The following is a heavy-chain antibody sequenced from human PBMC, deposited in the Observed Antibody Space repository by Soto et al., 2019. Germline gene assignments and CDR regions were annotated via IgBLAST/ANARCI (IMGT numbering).Heavy chain of an antibody. CDR1: GYTFTSYA. Sequence: ASVKVSCKASGYTFTSYAMHWVRQAPGQRLEWMGWINAGNGNTKYSQKFQGRVTITRDTSASTAYMELSSLRSEDTAVYYCVRADFWSFYYTDVDYYYGMDVWGQGTTVTVSS. D-gene: IGHD3-3*01. CDR2: INAGNGNT. J-gene: IGHJ6*02. CDR3: VRADFWSFYYTDVDYYYGMDV. V-gene: IGHV1-3*01.